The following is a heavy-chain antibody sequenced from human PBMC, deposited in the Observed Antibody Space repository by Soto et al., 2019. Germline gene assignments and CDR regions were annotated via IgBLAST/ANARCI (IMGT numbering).Heavy chain of an antibody. V-gene: IGHV3-30*18. CDR1: GFTFSSSG. J-gene: IGHJ6*02. D-gene: IGHD7-27*01. CDR2: ISFDGSNK. Sequence: QVQLEECGGGVDQPGRSLRLSCAASGFTFSSSGIHWVRQAPGKGLEWVAIISFDGSNKYYADSVKGRFTISRDNSKNTLFLQMDSLRPEDTAVYYCAKDLGGSYYYYGMDVWGQGTTVTVSS. CDR3: AKDLGGSYYYYGMDV.